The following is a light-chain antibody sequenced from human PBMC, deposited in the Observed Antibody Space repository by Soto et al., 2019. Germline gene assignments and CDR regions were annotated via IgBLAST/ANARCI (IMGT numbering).Light chain of an antibody. CDR3: KYYSSSHAIT. J-gene: IGKJ5*01. CDR2: GAS. CDR1: QSVRSTY. V-gene: IGKV3-20*01. Sequence: SQSVRSTYLAWYQQKPGQAPRLLIHGASSSATCFPDLFSGSWSWTDFTLTFFRLEPEAFAVYFCKYYSSSHAITFGKGTRLDIK.